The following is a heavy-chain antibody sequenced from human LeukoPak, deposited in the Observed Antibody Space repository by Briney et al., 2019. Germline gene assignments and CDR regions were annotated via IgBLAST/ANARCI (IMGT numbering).Heavy chain of an antibody. CDR2: IHYSGST. V-gene: IGHV4-59*01. D-gene: IGHD2-15*01. CDR1: GASINPYY. J-gene: IGHJ4*02. CDR3: ARDSCSGGSCYIDY. Sequence: SETLSLTCTVSGASINPYYWSWIRQPPGKGLEWIGYIHYSGSTNYNPSLNSRVTMSVDTAKNQFSLKVNSVTAADTAVYYCARDSCSGGSCYIDYWGQGTLVTVSS.